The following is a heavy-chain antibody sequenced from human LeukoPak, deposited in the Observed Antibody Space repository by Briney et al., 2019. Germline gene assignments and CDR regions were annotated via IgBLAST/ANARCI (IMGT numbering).Heavy chain of an antibody. CDR1: GFTFSDYW. J-gene: IGHJ6*03. Sequence: PGGSLTLSCAASGFTFSDYWMHWVRQAPGKGLVWVSAISGSGGSTYYADSVKGRFTISRDNSKNTLYLQMNSLRAEDTAVYYCAKRGGSREYYYYYMDVWGKGTTVTISS. CDR2: ISGSGGST. CDR3: AKRGGSREYYYYYMDV. V-gene: IGHV3-23*01. D-gene: IGHD3-10*01.